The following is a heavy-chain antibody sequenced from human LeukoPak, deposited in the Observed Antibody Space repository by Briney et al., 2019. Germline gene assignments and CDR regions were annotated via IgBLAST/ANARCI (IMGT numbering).Heavy chain of an antibody. CDR3: ARWTRLRLDGFDI. V-gene: IGHV4-4*02. J-gene: IGHJ3*02. Sequence: PSKTLSLTCAVSGGSISSSNWWSWVRQPPGKGREWIGEIYHSGSTNYNPSLKSRVTISVDKSKNQFSLKLSSVTAADTAVYYCARWTRLRLDGFDIWGQGTMVTVSS. CDR1: GGSISSSNW. D-gene: IGHD6-25*01. CDR2: IYHSGST.